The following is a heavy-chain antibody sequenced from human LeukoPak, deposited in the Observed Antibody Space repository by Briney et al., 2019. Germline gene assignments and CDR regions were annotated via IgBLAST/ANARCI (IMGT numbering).Heavy chain of an antibody. CDR2: INPSGGST. Sequence: ASVKVSCKASGGTFSSYAISWVRQAPGQGLEWMGIINPSGGSTSYAQKFQGRVTMTRDMSTSTVYMELSSLRSEDTAVYYCARNARDSSGYSPVYYYMDVWGKGTTVTVSS. J-gene: IGHJ6*03. CDR1: GGTFSSYA. CDR3: ARNARDSSGYSPVYYYMDV. D-gene: IGHD3-22*01. V-gene: IGHV1-46*01.